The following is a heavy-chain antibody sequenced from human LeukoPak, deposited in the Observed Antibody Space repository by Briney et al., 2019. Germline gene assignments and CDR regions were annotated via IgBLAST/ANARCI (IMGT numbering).Heavy chain of an antibody. CDR2: ISGSGGST. V-gene: IGHV3-23*01. J-gene: IGHJ4*02. Sequence: QSGGSLRLSCAASGFTFSSYAMSWVRQAPGKGLEWVSAISGSGGSTYYADSVKGRFTISRANSKNTLYLQMNSLRAEDTAVYYCAKDRTGVGAGYFDYWGQGTLVTVSS. CDR1: GFTFSSYA. CDR3: AKDRTGVGAGYFDY. D-gene: IGHD1-26*01.